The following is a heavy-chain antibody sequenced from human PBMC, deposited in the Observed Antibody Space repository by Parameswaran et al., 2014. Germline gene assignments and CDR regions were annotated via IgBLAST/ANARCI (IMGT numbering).Heavy chain of an antibody. CDR2: ISGSSSHT. V-gene: IGHV3-11*03. CDR3: ARMGRDVVVHYYYMDV. J-gene: IGHJ6*03. Sequence: VRQMPGKGLEWVSYISGSSSHTSYADSVKGRFTISRDNAKNSLYLQMNSLRAEDTAVYYCARMGRDVVVHYYYMDVWGKGTTVTVSS. D-gene: IGHD2-2*01.